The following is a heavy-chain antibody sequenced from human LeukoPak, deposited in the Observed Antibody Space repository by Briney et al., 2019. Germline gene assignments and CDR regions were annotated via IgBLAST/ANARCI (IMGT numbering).Heavy chain of an antibody. Sequence: PSETLSLTCTVSGGSISSGNYYWTWIQQPAGKGLEWIGRIYTSGSANYNPSLKSRVTISVDTSKNQFSLKLSSVTAADTAVYYCARGGAKQFLVNWYFDLWGRGTLVTVSS. D-gene: IGHD6-19*01. CDR3: ARGGAKQFLVNWYFDL. CDR1: GGSISSGNYY. V-gene: IGHV4-61*02. J-gene: IGHJ2*01. CDR2: IYTSGSA.